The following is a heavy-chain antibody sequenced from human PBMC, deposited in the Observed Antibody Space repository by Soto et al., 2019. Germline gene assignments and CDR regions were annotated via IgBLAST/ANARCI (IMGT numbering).Heavy chain of an antibody. CDR1: GFTFSNFA. D-gene: IGHD2-2*01. CDR2: ITGSTGTT. J-gene: IGHJ6*03. CDR3: AKDTSSAPYYMDV. Sequence: GGSLRLSCAASGFTFSNFAMSWVRHAPGKGLEWVSEITGSTGTTYYADSVRGRFIISRDNSQNTLHLQMNSLRPEDTAVYYCAKDTSSAPYYMDVWGKGTTVTVSS. V-gene: IGHV3-23*01.